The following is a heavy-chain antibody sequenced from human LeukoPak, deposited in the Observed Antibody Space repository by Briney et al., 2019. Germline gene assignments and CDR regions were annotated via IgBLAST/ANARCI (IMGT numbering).Heavy chain of an antibody. CDR3: ASFRSGYGDYGNWFDP. Sequence: SETLSLTCTVSGGSISSGGYCWSWIRQHPGKGLEWIGYIYYSGSTYYNPSLKSRVTISVDTSKNQFSLKLSSVTAADTAVYYCASFRSGYGDYGNWFDPWGQGTLVTVSS. CDR1: GGSISSGGYC. V-gene: IGHV4-31*03. CDR2: IYYSGST. J-gene: IGHJ5*02. D-gene: IGHD4-17*01.